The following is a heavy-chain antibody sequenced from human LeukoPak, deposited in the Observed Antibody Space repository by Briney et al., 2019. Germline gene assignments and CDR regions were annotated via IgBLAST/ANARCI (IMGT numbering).Heavy chain of an antibody. V-gene: IGHV4-59*01. CDR3: ARSLRFDDAFDI. CDR1: GGSISSYY. D-gene: IGHD3-3*01. CDR2: IYYSGST. Sequence: SETLSLTCTVSGGSISSYYWSWIRQPPGMGLEWIGYIYYSGSTNYNPSLKSRVTISVDTSKNQFSLKLSSVTAADTAVYYCARSLRFDDAFDIWGQGTMVTVSS. J-gene: IGHJ3*02.